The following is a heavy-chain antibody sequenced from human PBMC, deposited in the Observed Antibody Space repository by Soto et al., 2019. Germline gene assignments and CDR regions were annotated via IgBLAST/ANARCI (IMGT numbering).Heavy chain of an antibody. CDR3: ARGGAVAGTGWFDP. V-gene: IGHV3-33*01. Sequence: QVQLVESGGGVVQPGRSLRLSCAASGFTFSSYGMHWVRQAPGKGLEWVAVIWYDGSNKYYADSVKGRFTISRDNSKNTLYLQMNSLRAEATAVYYCARGGAVAGTGWFDPWGQGTLVTVSS. J-gene: IGHJ5*02. CDR1: GFTFSSYG. D-gene: IGHD6-19*01. CDR2: IWYDGSNK.